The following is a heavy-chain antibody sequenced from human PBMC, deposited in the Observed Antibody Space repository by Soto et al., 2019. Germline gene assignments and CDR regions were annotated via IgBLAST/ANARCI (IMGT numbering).Heavy chain of an antibody. CDR2: INHRGST. V-gene: IGHV4-34*02. D-gene: IGHD5-12*01. CDR1: GESFIGYY. Sequence: QVHLQHWGAGLLKPSETLSLTCAVYGESFIGYYWTWIRQPPGKGLEWIGEINHRGSTNYNPSLKSRVSTSIDTSKNQFSLKLTSVTAADTSVYYCARTDIVTTNWFDPWGQGTLVTVSS. J-gene: IGHJ5*02. CDR3: ARTDIVTTNWFDP.